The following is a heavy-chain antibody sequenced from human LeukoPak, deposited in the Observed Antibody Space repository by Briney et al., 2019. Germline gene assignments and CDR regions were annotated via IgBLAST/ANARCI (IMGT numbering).Heavy chain of an antibody. V-gene: IGHV3-7*01. D-gene: IGHD3-3*01. CDR3: ARGVPYDSWSGPHYSDY. Sequence: GGSLRLSCAASRFTLSTYWMSWVRQAPGKGLEWVAHIKQDGSQEYYVDSVKGRLTISRDSAKNSLYLQMNSLRAEDTAVYYCARGVPYDSWSGPHYSDYWGQGTLVTVSS. CDR2: IKQDGSQE. J-gene: IGHJ4*02. CDR1: RFTLSTYW.